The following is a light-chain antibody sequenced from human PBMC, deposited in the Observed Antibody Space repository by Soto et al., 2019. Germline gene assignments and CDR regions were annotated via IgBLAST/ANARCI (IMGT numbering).Light chain of an antibody. CDR1: ESVLYSSNNKNY. CDR2: WAS. V-gene: IGKV4-1*01. J-gene: IGKJ1*01. CDR3: QQYYSPPLT. Sequence: DIGRAQSQDALAVSLVESATINFKSIESVLYSSNNKNYLACYQQKPGQPPRLIIYWASTRESGVPDRFSGSGSGTDFTLTISSLQAEDVAVYYCQQYYSPPLTFGQGTKVAIK.